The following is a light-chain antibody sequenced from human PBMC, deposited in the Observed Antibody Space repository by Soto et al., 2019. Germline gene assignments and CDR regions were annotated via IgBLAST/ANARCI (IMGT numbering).Light chain of an antibody. CDR2: DAS. Sequence: EIVMTQSPATLSVSPGESATLSCRASQSVSRNLAWYQQKPGQAPRLLMYDASTRAPGIPVRFSGSGSGTEFPLAISRLQSEDLTVYYCQQYNNLPRTFGRGTKVEIK. CDR3: QQYNNLPRT. CDR1: QSVSRN. V-gene: IGKV3-15*01. J-gene: IGKJ4*02.